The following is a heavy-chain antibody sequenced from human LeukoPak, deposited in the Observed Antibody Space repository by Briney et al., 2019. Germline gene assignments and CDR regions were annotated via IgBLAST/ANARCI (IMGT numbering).Heavy chain of an antibody. CDR3: AGRVIAAAGTSPVRYFQH. V-gene: IGHV4-34*01. J-gene: IGHJ1*01. D-gene: IGHD6-13*01. CDR1: GGSFSGYY. Sequence: SETLTLTCAVYGGSFSGYYWSWTRQPPGKGLEWIGEINHSGSTNYNPSLKSRVTISVDTSKNQFSLKLSSVTAADTAVYYCAGRVIAAAGTSPVRYFQHWGQGTVITVSS. CDR2: INHSGST.